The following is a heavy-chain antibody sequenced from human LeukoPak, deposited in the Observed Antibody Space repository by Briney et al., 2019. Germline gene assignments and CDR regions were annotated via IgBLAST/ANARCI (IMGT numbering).Heavy chain of an antibody. CDR3: ARGDYALDL. J-gene: IGHJ2*01. D-gene: IGHD4-17*01. CDR2: INHSGST. V-gene: IGHV4-34*01. CDR1: GGSFGGYY. Sequence: SETLSLTCAVYGGSFGGYYWSWIRQPPGKGLEWIGEINHSGSTNYNPSLKSRVTISVDTSKNQFSLKLSSVTAADTAVYYCARGDYALDLWGRGTLVTVSS.